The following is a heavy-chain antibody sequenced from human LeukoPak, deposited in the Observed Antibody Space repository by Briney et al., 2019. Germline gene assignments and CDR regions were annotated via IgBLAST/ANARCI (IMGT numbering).Heavy chain of an antibody. CDR3: ARAYCGCDCYISSMNFDY. CDR1: GGSISSYY. CDR2: IYYSGSN. Sequence: SETLSLTCTVSGGSISSYYWSWIRPPPGKGLEWIEYIYYSGSNNYNPSLKSRVTISVDTYKNQFSLKLSSVTVGDTAVYDCARAYCGCDCYISSMNFDYWGQGTLVTVSS. J-gene: IGHJ4*02. D-gene: IGHD2-21*01. V-gene: IGHV4-59*01.